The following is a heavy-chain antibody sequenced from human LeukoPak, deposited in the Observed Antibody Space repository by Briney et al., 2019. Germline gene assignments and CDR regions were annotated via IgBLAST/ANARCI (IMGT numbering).Heavy chain of an antibody. V-gene: IGHV3-23*01. D-gene: IGHD2-21*01. CDR3: VKDPRDTYGTNWFVS. CDR2: ISGTGGAT. Sequence: PGGSLRLSCVASGFSFGNYAMSSVRRAPGKGLQWVSQISGTGGATWYAGFARDRFTISRDNSKKTLYLQMSGLRVEDTAMYYCVKDPRDTYGTNWFVSWGQGTLLIVSS. J-gene: IGHJ5*01. CDR1: GFSFGNYA.